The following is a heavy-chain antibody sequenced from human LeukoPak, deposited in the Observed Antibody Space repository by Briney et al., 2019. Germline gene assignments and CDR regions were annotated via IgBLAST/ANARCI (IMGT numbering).Heavy chain of an antibody. CDR1: GFTFSSYS. CDR2: ISSSSSYI. CDR3: AVRRGIYY. Sequence: PGRSLRLSCAASGFTFSSYSMNWVRQAPGKGMEWVSSISSSSSYIYYADSVKGRFTISRDNAKNSLYLKMNSLRAEDTAVYYCAVRRGIYYWGQGTLVTVSS. J-gene: IGHJ4*02. V-gene: IGHV3-21*01.